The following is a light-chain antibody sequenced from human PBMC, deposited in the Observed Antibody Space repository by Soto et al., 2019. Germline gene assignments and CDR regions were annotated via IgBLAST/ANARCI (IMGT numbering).Light chain of an antibody. Sequence: DIHMTQSPSSLSASVGDRVTITCRASQSISSFLNWYQQRPGKAPNLLIYDASTLRYGVPSRFRGSESGTEFTLTISSLQPEDVATYFCQQGYTTPWTFGQGTKVEIK. CDR1: QSISSF. CDR3: QQGYTTPWT. J-gene: IGKJ1*01. V-gene: IGKV1-39*01. CDR2: DAS.